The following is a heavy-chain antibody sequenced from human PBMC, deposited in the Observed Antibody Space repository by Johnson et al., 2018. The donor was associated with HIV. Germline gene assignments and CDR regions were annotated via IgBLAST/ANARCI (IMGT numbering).Heavy chain of an antibody. CDR3: AKRLCGGDCYLDAFDI. CDR1: GFTFSSYG. D-gene: IGHD2-21*01. J-gene: IGHJ3*02. Sequence: VQLVASGGGVVQPGESLRLSCEASGFTFSSYGLHWVRQAPGKGLAWVAVISYDGNNKYYADSVKGRFTISKDNSKNTLYLHMNTLRAEDTAVYYCAKRLCGGDCYLDAFDIWGQGTMVTVSS. CDR2: ISYDGNNK. V-gene: IGHV3-33*05.